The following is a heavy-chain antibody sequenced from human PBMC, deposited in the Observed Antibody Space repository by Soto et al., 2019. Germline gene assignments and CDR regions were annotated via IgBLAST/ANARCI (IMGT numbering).Heavy chain of an antibody. CDR1: GYTFTSYG. CDR2: ISAYNGNT. V-gene: IGHV1-18*01. D-gene: IGHD3-22*01. J-gene: IGHJ4*02. CDR3: ARDVGYYYDSSGYYNRPFDY. Sequence: GASVKVSCKASGYTFTSYGISWVRQAPGQGLEWMGWISAYNGNTNYAQKLQGRVTMTTDTSTSTAYMELRSLRSDDTAVYYCARDVGYYYDSSGYYNRPFDYWGQGTLVTVSS.